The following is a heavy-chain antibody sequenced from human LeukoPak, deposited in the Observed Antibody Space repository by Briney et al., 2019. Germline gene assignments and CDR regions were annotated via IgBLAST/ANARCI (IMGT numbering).Heavy chain of an antibody. J-gene: IGHJ4*02. D-gene: IGHD3-16*01. CDR3: AREGGGLDY. CDR1: GFTFSNYA. Sequence: GGSLRLSCAASGFTFSNYAMDWVRQAPGKGLEWVALTSYDGSNKYYADSVKGRFTISRGNSKNTLYLQMNSLRPEDTAVYYCAREGGGLDYWGQGTLVTVSS. V-gene: IGHV3-30-3*01. CDR2: TSYDGSNK.